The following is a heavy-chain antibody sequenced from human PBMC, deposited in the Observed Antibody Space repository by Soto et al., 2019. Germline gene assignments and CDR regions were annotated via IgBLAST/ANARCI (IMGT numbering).Heavy chain of an antibody. CDR3: ARDSILGYCTNGVCSIMYYYGMDV. CDR1: GGSVSSGSYY. J-gene: IGHJ6*02. Sequence: QVQLQESGPGLVKPSETLSLTCTVSGGSVSSGSYYWSWIRQPPGKGLEWSGYIYYSGSTNYNPSLKSRGTTSADTPKNQSSLKLSSVTAADTAVYYCARDSILGYCTNGVCSIMYYYGMDVWGQGTTVTVSS. CDR2: IYYSGST. V-gene: IGHV4-61*01. D-gene: IGHD2-8*01.